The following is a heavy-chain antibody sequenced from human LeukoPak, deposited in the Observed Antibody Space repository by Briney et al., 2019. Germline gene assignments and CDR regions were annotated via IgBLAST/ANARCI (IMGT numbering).Heavy chain of an antibody. J-gene: IGHJ4*02. D-gene: IGHD6-19*01. V-gene: IGHV4-59*08. CDR2: IYYSGST. Sequence: SETLSLTCTVSGGSMSPYHWGWIRQPPGKGLEWTGYIYYSGSTNYNPSLKSRVTISVDTSKNQFSLKLSPVTAADTAIYYCARAVSGRFDYWGQGTLVTVSS. CDR1: GGSMSPYH. CDR3: ARAVSGRFDY.